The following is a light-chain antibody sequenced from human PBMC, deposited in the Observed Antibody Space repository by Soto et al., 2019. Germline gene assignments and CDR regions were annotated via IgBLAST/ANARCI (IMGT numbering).Light chain of an antibody. CDR2: GAS. CDR3: QQYNNWPPIT. CDR1: QSISTS. V-gene: IGKV3-15*01. J-gene: IGKJ5*01. Sequence: EIVLTQSPGTLSLSPGERSTLNCRASQSISTSSLAWYRQKPGQAPRLLIYGASTRATGIPARFSGSGSGTEFTLTISSLQSEDFAVYYCQQYNNWPPITFGQGTQLEIK.